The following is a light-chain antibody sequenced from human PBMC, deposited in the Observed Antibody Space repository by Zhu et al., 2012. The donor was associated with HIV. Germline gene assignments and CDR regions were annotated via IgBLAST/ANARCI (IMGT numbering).Light chain of an antibody. Sequence: DIQMTQSPSSLSASVGDRVTISCRASQGISNSLAWYQQKPGKAPKLLVYAASRLDSGVPSRFSGSGSGTDYTLTISSLQPEDFGTYYCQQYYSYPPNTFGQGTKLEIK. J-gene: IGKJ2*01. CDR3: QQYYSYPPNT. CDR1: QGISNS. V-gene: IGKV1-NL1*01. CDR2: AAS.